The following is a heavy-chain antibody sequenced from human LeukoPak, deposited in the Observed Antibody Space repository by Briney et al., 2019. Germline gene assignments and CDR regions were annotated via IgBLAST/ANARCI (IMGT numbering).Heavy chain of an antibody. Sequence: GGSLRLSCAASGFTFSTYSMNWVRQAPGKGLEWVSAISSGSTYIYYAESVKGRFTISRDNAKNSLFLQMNSLRAEDTAVYYCVRVDNDILTPTYYDWGQGTLDTDCS. CDR2: ISSGSTYI. J-gene: IGHJ4*02. V-gene: IGHV3-21*01. CDR1: GFTFSTYS. D-gene: IGHD3-9*01. CDR3: VRVDNDILTPTYYD.